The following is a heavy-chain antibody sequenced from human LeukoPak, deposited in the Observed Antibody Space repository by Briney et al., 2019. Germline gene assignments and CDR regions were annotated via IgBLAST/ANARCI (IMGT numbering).Heavy chain of an antibody. J-gene: IGHJ4*02. V-gene: IGHV3-23*01. Sequence: GGSLRLSCAASGFTFSSYAMTWVRQAPGKGLEWVSVISGSGGSTYYADSVKGRFTISRDNSKNTLYLQMNSLRAEDTAVYYCAKDYSIAAAGYYFDYWGQGTLVTVSS. CDR1: GFTFSSYA. CDR3: AKDYSIAAAGYYFDY. D-gene: IGHD6-13*01. CDR2: ISGSGGST.